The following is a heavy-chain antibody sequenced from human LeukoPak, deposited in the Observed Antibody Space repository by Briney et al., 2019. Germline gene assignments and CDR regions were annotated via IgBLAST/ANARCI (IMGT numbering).Heavy chain of an antibody. Sequence: PGGSLRLSCAASGFTFSSYSMNWVRQAPGKGLEWVSSISSSGSYIHYAYSVKGRFTISRDTAKNSLYLQMSSLRAEDTAVYYCARGSYFDAFDMWGQGTMVTVSS. CDR2: ISSSGSYI. V-gene: IGHV3-21*01. CDR1: GFTFSSYS. J-gene: IGHJ3*02. D-gene: IGHD1-26*01. CDR3: ARGSYFDAFDM.